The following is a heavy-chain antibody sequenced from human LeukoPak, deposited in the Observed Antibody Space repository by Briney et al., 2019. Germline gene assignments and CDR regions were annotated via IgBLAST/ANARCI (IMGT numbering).Heavy chain of an antibody. D-gene: IGHD3-22*01. CDR3: AKERLHKYYYVSSGSYYFDY. CDR2: IWYDGGNK. CDR1: GFIFSAYG. V-gene: IGHV3-30*02. Sequence: GSLRLSCAASGFIFSAYGMHWVRQAPGKGLEWVAVIWYDGGNKYYADSVKGRFTISRDNSKNTLYLQMNSLRAEDTAVYYCAKERLHKYYYVSSGSYYFDYWGQGTLVTVSS. J-gene: IGHJ4*02.